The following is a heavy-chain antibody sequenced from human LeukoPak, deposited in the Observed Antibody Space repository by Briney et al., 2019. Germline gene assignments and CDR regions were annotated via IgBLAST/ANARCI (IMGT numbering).Heavy chain of an antibody. CDR3: ARAAELIGDAFDI. Sequence: GASVKVSCKASGGTFSSYAISWVRQAPGQGLEWMGGIIPIFGTANYAQKFQGRVTITADESTSTAYMELSSLRSEDTAVYYCARAAELIGDAFDIWGQGTMVTVSS. J-gene: IGHJ3*02. CDR2: IIPIFGTA. V-gene: IGHV1-69*13. CDR1: GGTFSSYA.